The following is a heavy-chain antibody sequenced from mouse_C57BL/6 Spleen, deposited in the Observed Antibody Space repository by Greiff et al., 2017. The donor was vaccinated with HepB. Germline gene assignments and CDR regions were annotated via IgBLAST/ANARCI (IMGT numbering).Heavy chain of an antibody. CDR3: ARCSSYDWFAY. J-gene: IGHJ3*01. D-gene: IGHD1-1*01. Sequence: EVKLMESGGGLVKPGGSLKLSCAASGFTFSSYAMSWVRQTPDKRLEWVATISDGGSYTYYPDNVKGRFTISRDNAKNNLYLQMSHLKSEDTAMYYCARCSSYDWFAYWGQGTLVTVSA. CDR1: GFTFSSYA. V-gene: IGHV5-4*03. CDR2: ISDGGSYT.